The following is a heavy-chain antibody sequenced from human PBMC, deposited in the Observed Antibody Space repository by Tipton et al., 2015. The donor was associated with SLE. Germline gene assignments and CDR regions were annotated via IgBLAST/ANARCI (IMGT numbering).Heavy chain of an antibody. Sequence: TLSLTCTVSGGSISSYYWSWIRQPAGKGLEWIGRIYTSGSTNYNPSLKSRVTISVDTSKNQFSLKLSSVTAADTAVYYCARVNKRGSVWYFDYWGQGTLVTVSS. CDR2: IYTSGST. J-gene: IGHJ4*02. CDR1: GGSISSYY. CDR3: ARVNKRGSVWYFDY. V-gene: IGHV4-4*07. D-gene: IGHD5/OR15-5a*01.